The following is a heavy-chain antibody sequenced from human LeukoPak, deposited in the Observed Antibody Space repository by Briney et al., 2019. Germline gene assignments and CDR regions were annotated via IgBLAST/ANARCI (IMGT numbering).Heavy chain of an antibody. V-gene: IGHV4-59*01. D-gene: IGHD3-22*01. CDR2: IYYSGTT. CDR3: ARGIVRYYDSSGYSDY. Sequence: SETLSLTCSVSGDSMNNYYWTWIRQPPGKGLEWIGNIYYSGTTNYNPSLKSRVTISVDTSKYQFSLRLTSVTAADTAVYYCARGIVRYYDSSGYSDYWGQGTLVTVSS. J-gene: IGHJ4*02. CDR1: GDSMNNYY.